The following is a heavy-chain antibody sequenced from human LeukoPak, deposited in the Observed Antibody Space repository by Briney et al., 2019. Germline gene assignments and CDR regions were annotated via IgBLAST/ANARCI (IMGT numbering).Heavy chain of an antibody. D-gene: IGHD2-2*01. CDR3: AGLQCSSTSCPHY. CDR1: GFTFGSFA. J-gene: IGHJ4*02. V-gene: IGHV3-23*01. Sequence: PGGSLRLSCEASGFTFGSFAMSWVRQAPGKGLEWVSSISGSGVSTYYADSVKGRFTISRDNSKNTLYLQMNSLRAEDTAVYYCAGLQCSSTSCPHYWGQGTQVTVSS. CDR2: ISGSGVST.